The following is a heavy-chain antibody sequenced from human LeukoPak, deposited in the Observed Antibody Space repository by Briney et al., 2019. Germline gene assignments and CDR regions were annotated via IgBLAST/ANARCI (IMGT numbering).Heavy chain of an antibody. CDR1: GGSISNYY. V-gene: IGHV4-59*08. CDR2: IYYNGST. D-gene: IGHD6-13*01. CDR3: ARRWRSSSWFDP. Sequence: SETLSLTCTVSGGSISNYYWSWIRQPPGKGLEWIGYIYYNGSTNCNPSLKSRVTISLDTSKNQFSLKLSSVTAADTAVYYCARRWRSSSWFDPWGQGTLVTVSS. J-gene: IGHJ5*02.